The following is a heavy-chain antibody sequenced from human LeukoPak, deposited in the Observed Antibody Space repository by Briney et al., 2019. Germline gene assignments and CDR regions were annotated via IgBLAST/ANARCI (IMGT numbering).Heavy chain of an antibody. Sequence: GGSLRLSCAASGFTFSSHWRSWVRQAPGKGLEWVANIKQDVSEKYYVDSVKGRFTISRDNAKNSLYMQLNGLRAEDTAVYYCARIYCRGRSCYSVLDAFDIWGQGTMATVSS. CDR3: ARIYCRGRSCYSVLDAFDI. CDR1: GFTFSSHW. V-gene: IGHV3-7*03. D-gene: IGHD2-15*01. CDR2: IKQDVSEK. J-gene: IGHJ3*02.